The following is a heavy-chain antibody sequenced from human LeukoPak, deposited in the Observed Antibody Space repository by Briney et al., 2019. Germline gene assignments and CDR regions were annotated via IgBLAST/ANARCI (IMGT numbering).Heavy chain of an antibody. Sequence: VSSEKVSCKASGHTFTSYDINWVRQATGQGLEWMGWMNPNSGNTGYAQKFQGRVTMTRDTSTSTAYMELSSLRSEDTAVYYCARHYGGNSGCFDPRGQGTLVTVSS. CDR3: ARHYGGNSGCFDP. V-gene: IGHV1-8*01. D-gene: IGHD4-23*01. J-gene: IGHJ5*02. CDR1: GHTFTSYD. CDR2: MNPNSGNT.